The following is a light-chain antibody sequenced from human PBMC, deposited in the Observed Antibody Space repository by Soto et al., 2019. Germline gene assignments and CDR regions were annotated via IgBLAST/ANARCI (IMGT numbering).Light chain of an antibody. CDR3: AAWDDSLNGVV. Sequence: QSVLTQPPSVSGAPGQRVTISCTGSSSNIGAGYDVHWYQQLPGTAPKLLIYSNNQRPSGVPDRFSGSKSGTSASLAISGPQSEDEADYYCAAWDDSLNGVVFGGGTKLTVL. CDR1: SSNIGAGYD. J-gene: IGLJ2*01. CDR2: SNN. V-gene: IGLV1-40*01.